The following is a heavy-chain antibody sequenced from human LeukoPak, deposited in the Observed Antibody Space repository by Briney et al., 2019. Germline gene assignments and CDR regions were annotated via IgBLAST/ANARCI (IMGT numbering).Heavy chain of an antibody. CDR2: INHSGST. J-gene: IGHJ4*02. D-gene: IGHD3-16*01. CDR1: GGSFSGYY. CDR3: ARGRLGFGDYLPFAY. V-gene: IGHV4-34*01. Sequence: SGTLSLTCAVYGGSFSGYYWSWIRQPPGKGLEWIGEINHSGSTNYNPSLKSRVTISVDTSKNQFSLKLSSVTAADTAVYYCARGRLGFGDYLPFAYWGQGTLVTVSS.